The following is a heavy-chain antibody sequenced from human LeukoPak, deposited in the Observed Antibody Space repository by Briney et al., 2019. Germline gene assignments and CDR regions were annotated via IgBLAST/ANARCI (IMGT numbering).Heavy chain of an antibody. D-gene: IGHD1-26*01. CDR3: AKDDGGSYYIYYYYMDV. Sequence: PGGSLRLSCAASGFTFSTYAMHWVRQAPGKGLEWVSAISGSGGNTYYADSVKGRFTISRDNSKNTLYLQMNSLRAEDTAVYYCAKDDGGSYYIYYYYMDVWGKGTTVTISS. J-gene: IGHJ6*03. CDR2: ISGSGGNT. CDR1: GFTFSTYA. V-gene: IGHV3-23*01.